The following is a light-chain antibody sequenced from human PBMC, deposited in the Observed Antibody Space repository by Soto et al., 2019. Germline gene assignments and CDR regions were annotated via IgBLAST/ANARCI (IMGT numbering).Light chain of an antibody. CDR2: GAS. CDR3: QQYGSSLWT. CDR1: QSVSSSY. V-gene: IGKV3-20*01. Sequence: EIVLTQSPGTLSLSPGERATLSCRASQSVSSSYLAWYQQKPSQGPRLLIYGASSRATGIPDRFSGSGSGTDFTLTISRLEPEDFAVYYCQQYGSSLWTFGQGTKVEIK. J-gene: IGKJ1*01.